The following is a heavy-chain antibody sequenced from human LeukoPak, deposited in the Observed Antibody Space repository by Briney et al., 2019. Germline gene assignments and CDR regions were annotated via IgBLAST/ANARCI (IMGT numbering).Heavy chain of an antibody. J-gene: IGHJ4*02. D-gene: IGHD3-10*01. CDR1: GFTFSSYA. Sequence: GGSLRLSCAASGFTFSSYAMSWVRQAPGKGLEWVSAISGSGGSTYYADSVKGRFTISRDNSKNTLYLQMNSLRAEDTAVYYCARDSSPRFTASPNYWGQGTLVTVSS. CDR3: ARDSSPRFTASPNY. CDR2: ISGSGGST. V-gene: IGHV3-23*01.